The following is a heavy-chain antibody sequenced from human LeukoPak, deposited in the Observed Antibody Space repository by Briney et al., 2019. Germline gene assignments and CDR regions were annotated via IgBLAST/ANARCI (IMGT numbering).Heavy chain of an antibody. Sequence: SETLSLTCTVSGGSISSSSYYWSWIRQPPGKGLEWIGEINHSGSTNYNPSLKSRVTISVDTSKNQFSLKLSSVTAADTAVYYCARGPRIAARRGFDYWGQGTLVTVSS. CDR1: GGSISSSSYY. D-gene: IGHD6-6*01. CDR2: INHSGST. V-gene: IGHV4-39*07. CDR3: ARGPRIAARRGFDY. J-gene: IGHJ4*02.